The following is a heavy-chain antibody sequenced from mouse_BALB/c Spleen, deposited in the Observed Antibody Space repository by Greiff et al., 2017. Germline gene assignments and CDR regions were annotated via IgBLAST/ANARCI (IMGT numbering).Heavy chain of an antibody. J-gene: IGHJ4*01. D-gene: IGHD2-3*01. V-gene: IGHV5-6-5*01. Sequence: EVQLVESGGGLVKPGGSLKLSCAASGFTFSSYAMSWVRQTPEKRLEWVASISSGGSTYYPDSVKGRFTISRDNARNILYLQMSSLRSEDTAMYYCARGGWLLQDAMDYWGQGTSVTVSS. CDR3: ARGGWLLQDAMDY. CDR2: ISSGGST. CDR1: GFTFSSYA.